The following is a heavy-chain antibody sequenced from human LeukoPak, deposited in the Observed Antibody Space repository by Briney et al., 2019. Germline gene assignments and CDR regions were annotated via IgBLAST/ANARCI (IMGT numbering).Heavy chain of an antibody. Sequence: GGSLTLSCTASGFTLTNYGIQWVRQAPGKGLEWVAFIDYDGTTNYFGASVKRRFTIARDTSKKTVFLQMNTLRLDYTADYYVXXXXXXXXXRYFDXXXXXTLVTVSS. CDR2: IDYDGTTN. V-gene: IGHV3-30*02. CDR3: XXXXXXXXXRYFDX. CDR1: GFTLTNYG. J-gene: IGHJ4*01. D-gene: IGHD2-15*01.